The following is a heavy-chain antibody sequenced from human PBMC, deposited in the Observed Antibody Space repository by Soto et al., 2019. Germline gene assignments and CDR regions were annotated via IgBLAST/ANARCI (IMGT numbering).Heavy chain of an antibody. CDR2: IYYNGRT. CDR1: GASVSSGNFY. V-gene: IGHV4-31*03. D-gene: IGHD1-26*01. Sequence: SETLSLTCTVSGASVSSGNFYWSWIRQHPGKGLEWIGYIYYNGRTDSNPSLKSRASISLDTSKNQFSLRLSSVSVADTAVYYCARTTIVLRLFDFWGQGTLVTVSS. J-gene: IGHJ4*02. CDR3: ARTTIVLRLFDF.